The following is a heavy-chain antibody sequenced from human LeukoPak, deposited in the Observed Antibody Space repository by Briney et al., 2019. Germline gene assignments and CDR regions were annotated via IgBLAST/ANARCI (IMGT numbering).Heavy chain of an antibody. CDR3: ARHTAIAAAGYFDY. CDR1: GGSISSYY. D-gene: IGHD6-13*01. J-gene: IGHJ4*02. V-gene: IGHV4-59*08. CDR2: IYYSGST. Sequence: PSETLSLTCTVSGGSISSYYWSWIRQPPGKGLEWIGYIYYSGSTNYNPSLKSRVTISVDTSKNQFSLKLSSVTAADTAVYYCARHTAIAAAGYFDYWGQGTLVTVSS.